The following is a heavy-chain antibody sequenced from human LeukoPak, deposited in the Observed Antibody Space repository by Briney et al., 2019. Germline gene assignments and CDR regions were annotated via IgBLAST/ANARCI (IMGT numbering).Heavy chain of an antibody. D-gene: IGHD6-19*01. V-gene: IGHV1-46*01. CDR1: GYIFTSYY. J-gene: IGHJ6*03. CDR3: ARRAVGNSYYYSMDV. CDR2: INPSGGNT. Sequence: ASVKVSCKASGYIFTSYYIHWVRQAPGQGLEWMGIINPSGGNTNYAQKFQGRVTMTRNTSISTAFMELSSLRSEDTAVYYCARRAVGNSYYYSMDVWGKGTTVTVSS.